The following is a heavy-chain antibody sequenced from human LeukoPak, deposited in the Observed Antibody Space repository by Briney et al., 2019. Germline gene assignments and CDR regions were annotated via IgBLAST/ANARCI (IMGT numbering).Heavy chain of an antibody. D-gene: IGHD1-7*01. J-gene: IGHJ4*02. CDR3: ERAQPGSQELLFS. CDR2: INRDGSHT. Sequence: GGSLRLSCEASGFTFSTYWMHWVRQAPAKGLVWVSRINRDGSHTRHADSVKGRFTISRENAKNTLYLQMNSLRAEDTAVYYCERAQPGSQELLFSWGQGTLVTVSS. CDR1: GFTFSTYW. V-gene: IGHV3-74*01.